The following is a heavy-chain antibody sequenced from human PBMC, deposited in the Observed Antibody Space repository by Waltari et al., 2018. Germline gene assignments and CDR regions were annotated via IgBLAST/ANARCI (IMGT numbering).Heavy chain of an antibody. Sequence: QVQLQESGPGLVKPSETLSLTCVVSGYSISTGYYWGWTRQPPGKGLEWIGSIHHSGSTYDNPSLKSRVTISVDTPKNLFSLRLNSVTAADTAVYYCARQGRVISGPESFFDYWGQGTPVTVSS. CDR2: IHHSGST. CDR1: GYSISTGYY. D-gene: IGHD2-21*01. CDR3: ARQGRVISGPESFFDY. V-gene: IGHV4-38-2*01. J-gene: IGHJ4*02.